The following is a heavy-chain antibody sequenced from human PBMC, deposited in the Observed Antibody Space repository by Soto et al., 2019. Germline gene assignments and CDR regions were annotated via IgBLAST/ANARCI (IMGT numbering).Heavy chain of an antibody. V-gene: IGHV4-34*01. CDR2: INHSGST. D-gene: IGHD2-2*01. CDR1: GASFSGYY. Sequence: ETLSPSGAVDGASFSGYYWSWIRQPPGKGQEWIGEINHSGSTNYNPSLKSRVTISVDTSKNQFSLKLSSVTAADTAVYYCARGTSGDTVVVPAAKEEGYYYYGMGVWGKGTKGSVYS. CDR3: ARGTSGDTVVVPAAKEEGYYYYGMGV. J-gene: IGHJ6*04.